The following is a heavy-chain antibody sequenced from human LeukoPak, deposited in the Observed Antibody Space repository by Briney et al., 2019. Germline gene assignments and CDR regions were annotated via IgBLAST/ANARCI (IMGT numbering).Heavy chain of an antibody. CDR3: ARGSRYCSGGSCYPNYYYGMDV. Sequence: ASVKVSCKASGYTFTSYYMHWVRQTPGQGLEWMGIINPSGGSTSYAQKFQGRVTMTRDTSTGTVYMELSSLRSEDTAVYYCARGSRYCSGGSCYPNYYYGMDVWGQGTTVTVSS. J-gene: IGHJ6*02. D-gene: IGHD2-15*01. CDR1: GYTFTSYY. V-gene: IGHV1-46*01. CDR2: INPSGGST.